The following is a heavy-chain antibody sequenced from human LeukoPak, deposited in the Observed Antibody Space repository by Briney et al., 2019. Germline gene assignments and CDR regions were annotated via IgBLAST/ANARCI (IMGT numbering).Heavy chain of an antibody. CDR2: ISAYNGDT. CDR3: ARDFSNTSGFKVVVDY. Sequence: GASVKVSCKASGYTFTNYGITWVRQAPGQGLEWMGWISAYNGDTKYAQKLQGRVTMTTDTSTSTAFMELRSLTSDDTAVYYCARDFSNTSGFKVVVDYWGQGTLVTVSS. V-gene: IGHV1-18*01. CDR1: GYTFTNYG. D-gene: IGHD3-22*01. J-gene: IGHJ4*02.